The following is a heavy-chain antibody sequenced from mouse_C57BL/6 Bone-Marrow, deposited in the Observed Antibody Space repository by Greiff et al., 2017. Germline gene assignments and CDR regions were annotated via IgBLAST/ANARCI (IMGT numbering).Heavy chain of an antibody. J-gene: IGHJ2*01. CDR2: INPGSGGT. CDR1: GYAFTNYL. V-gene: IGHV1-54*01. CDR3: ARWGGSSPFDY. Sequence: QVQLQQSGAELVRPGTSLKVSCKASGYAFTNYLIEWVKQRPGQGLEWIGVINPGSGGTTYNEKFKGKVTLTADKSSSTAYMQRSSLKSEDSAVYFCARWGGSSPFDYWGQGTTLTVSS. D-gene: IGHD1-1*01.